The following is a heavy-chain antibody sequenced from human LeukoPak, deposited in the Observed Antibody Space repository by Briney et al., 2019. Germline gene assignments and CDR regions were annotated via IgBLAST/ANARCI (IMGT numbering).Heavy chain of an antibody. V-gene: IGHV4-34*01. CDR1: GGSLSGFY. Sequence: SETLSLTCAVYGGSLSGFYWSWIRHSPGKGLEWIGEINQSGSTNYNPSLKSRVTISVDTSKNQFSLKLSSVTAADTAVYYCARSIAARLWRFAIDYWGQGTLVTVSS. J-gene: IGHJ4*02. CDR2: INQSGST. CDR3: ARSIAARLWRFAIDY. D-gene: IGHD6-6*01.